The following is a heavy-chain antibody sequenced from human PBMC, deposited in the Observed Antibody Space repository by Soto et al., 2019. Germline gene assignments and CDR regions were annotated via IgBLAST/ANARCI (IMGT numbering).Heavy chain of an antibody. CDR2: IHYGGNT. D-gene: IGHD5-18*01. J-gene: IGHJ4*02. Sequence: SETLSLTCTVSGGSISGYYWSWIRQPPGKRLEWIGYIHYGGNTNYNPSLKSRVTISVDSSKNQFSLKLNSVTAADTAVYYCARRGDGYPYYFDYWGQGTLVTVSS. CDR3: ARRGDGYPYYFDY. CDR1: GGSISGYY. V-gene: IGHV4-59*08.